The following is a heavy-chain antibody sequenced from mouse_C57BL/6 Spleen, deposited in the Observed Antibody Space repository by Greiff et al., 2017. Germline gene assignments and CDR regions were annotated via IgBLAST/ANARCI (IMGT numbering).Heavy chain of an antibody. V-gene: IGHV1-64*01. J-gene: IGHJ3*01. CDR1: GYTFTSYW. CDR2: IHPNSGST. CDR3: ARQDSNAGVAY. D-gene: IGHD2-5*01. Sequence: QVQLQQSGAELVKPGASVKLSCKASGYTFTSYWMHWVKQRPGQGLEWIGMIHPNSGSTNYNEKFKSKATLTVDKSSSTAYMQLSSLTSEDSAVYYCARQDSNAGVAYWGQGTLVTVSA.